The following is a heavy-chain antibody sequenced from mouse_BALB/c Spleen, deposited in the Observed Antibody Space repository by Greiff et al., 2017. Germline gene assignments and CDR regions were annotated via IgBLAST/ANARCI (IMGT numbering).Heavy chain of an antibody. J-gene: IGHJ4*01. V-gene: IGHV2-3*01. Sequence: QVQLKESGPGLVAPSQSLSITCTVSGFSLTSYGVSWVRQPPGQGLEWLGVIWGDGSRNYHSALIYSLSISKDNSKSQVILKLNSLPTDDSAAYYCANSYYCAMDYWGQGTSVTVSS. CDR2: IWGDGSR. CDR1: GFSLTSYG. CDR3: ANSYYCAMDY.